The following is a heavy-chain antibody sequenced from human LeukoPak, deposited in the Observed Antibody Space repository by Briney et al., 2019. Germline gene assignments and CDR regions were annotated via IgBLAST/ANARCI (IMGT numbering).Heavy chain of an antibody. V-gene: IGHV4-30-4*01. D-gene: IGHD5-18*01. Sequence: SETLSLTCSVSGGSISSGDYYWSWIRQPPGKGLEWIGYVYYGGSTYYNPSLKSRVTISVDTSKNQFSLKLSSVTAADTAVYYCARDHVDTAMVDYWGQGTLVTVSS. CDR2: VYYGGST. J-gene: IGHJ4*02. CDR1: GGSISSGDYY. CDR3: ARDHVDTAMVDY.